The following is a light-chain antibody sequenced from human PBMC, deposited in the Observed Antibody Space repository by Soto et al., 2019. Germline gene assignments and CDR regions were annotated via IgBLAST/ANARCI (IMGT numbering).Light chain of an antibody. V-gene: IGKV3-20*01. J-gene: IGKJ1*01. CDR1: QYVSGRY. CDR3: QQYGSSPGT. Sequence: EIALTQSPGTLSLSPGERATLSCRASQYVSGRYLAWYQQKPGQAPRLVIHGASSRATGIPDRFSGSGSGTDFTLTITRLEPEDFAVYYCQQYGSSPGTFGQGTKVEIK. CDR2: GAS.